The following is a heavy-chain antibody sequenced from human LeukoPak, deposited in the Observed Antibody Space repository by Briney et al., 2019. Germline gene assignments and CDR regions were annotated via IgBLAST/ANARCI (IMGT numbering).Heavy chain of an antibody. V-gene: IGHV4-39*01. Sequence: SETLSLTCTVSGGSIISSSYYWGWIRQPPGKGLEWIGSIYYSGSTYYNPSLKSRVTISVDTSKNQFSLKLSSVTAADTAVYYCARHALSGYHFDYWGQGTLVTVSS. D-gene: IGHD3-22*01. CDR3: ARHALSGYHFDY. CDR1: GGSIISSSYY. J-gene: IGHJ4*02. CDR2: IYYSGST.